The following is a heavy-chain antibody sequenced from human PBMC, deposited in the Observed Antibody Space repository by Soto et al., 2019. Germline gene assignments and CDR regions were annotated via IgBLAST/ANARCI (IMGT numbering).Heavy chain of an antibody. D-gene: IGHD6-6*01. Sequence: PSETLSLTCTVSGGSVSSGSYYWSWIRQPPGKGLEWIGYIYYSGSTNYNPSLKSRVTISVDTSKNQLSLKLSSATAADTAVYYCARSMYSTSAQLYYGMDVWGQGTTVTVS. CDR2: IYYSGST. CDR1: GGSVSSGSYY. CDR3: ARSMYSTSAQLYYGMDV. J-gene: IGHJ6*02. V-gene: IGHV4-61*01.